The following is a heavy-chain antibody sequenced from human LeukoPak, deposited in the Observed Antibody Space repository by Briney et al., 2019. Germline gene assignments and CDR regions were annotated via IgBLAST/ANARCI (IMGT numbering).Heavy chain of an antibody. CDR1: GYTLTELS. J-gene: IGHJ4*02. Sequence: ASVKVSCKVSGYTLTELSMHWVRQAPGKGLEWMGGFDPEDGETIYAQKFQGRVTMTEDTSTDTAYMELGSLRSEDTAVYYCATTWNVDTAMVPTFDYWGQGTLVTVSS. V-gene: IGHV1-24*01. D-gene: IGHD5-18*01. CDR3: ATTWNVDTAMVPTFDY. CDR2: FDPEDGET.